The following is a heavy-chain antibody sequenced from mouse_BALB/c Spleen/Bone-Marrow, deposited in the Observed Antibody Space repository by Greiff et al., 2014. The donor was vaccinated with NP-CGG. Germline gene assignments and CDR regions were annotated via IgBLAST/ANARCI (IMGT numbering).Heavy chain of an antibody. J-gene: IGHJ3*01. D-gene: IGHD1-1*01. V-gene: IGHV14-3*02. CDR3: AVYYYGSSLFAY. CDR2: IDPANGNT. Sequence: VQLQQSGAELVKPGASVKLSCTASGFNIKDTYMHWVKQRPERGLGWIGRIDPANGNTKYDLKFQGKATITADTSSNTAYLQLSSLTSEDTAVYYCAVYYYGSSLFAYWGQGTLVTVSA. CDR1: GFNIKDTY.